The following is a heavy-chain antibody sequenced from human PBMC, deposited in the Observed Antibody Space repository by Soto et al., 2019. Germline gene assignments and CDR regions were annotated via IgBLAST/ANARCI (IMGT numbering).Heavy chain of an antibody. Sequence: GGSLRLSCVASGFMFTKSTMNWVRQAPGKGLEWVSSITSASDYIFYADSVKGRFTISRDNANNSLYLQMNSLRAEDTAVYYCARVGTGSSAPLDIWGQGTMVTVSS. CDR2: ITSASDYI. CDR1: GFMFTKST. CDR3: ARVGTGSSAPLDI. J-gene: IGHJ3*02. V-gene: IGHV3-21*01. D-gene: IGHD3-9*01.